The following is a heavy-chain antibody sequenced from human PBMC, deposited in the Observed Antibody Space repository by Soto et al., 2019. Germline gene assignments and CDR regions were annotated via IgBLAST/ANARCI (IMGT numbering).Heavy chain of an antibody. J-gene: IGHJ4*02. Sequence: EVQLVESGGGLVQPGGSLRLSCAASGFTFSSYSMNWVRQAPGKGLEWVSYISSSSSTIYYADSVNGQFTISRDNAKNSLYLQMNSLRAEDTAVYYCASRAAYCGGDCYSDYWGQGTLVTVSS. CDR1: GFTFSSYS. CDR2: ISSSSSTI. V-gene: IGHV3-48*01. D-gene: IGHD2-21*02. CDR3: ASRAAYCGGDCYSDY.